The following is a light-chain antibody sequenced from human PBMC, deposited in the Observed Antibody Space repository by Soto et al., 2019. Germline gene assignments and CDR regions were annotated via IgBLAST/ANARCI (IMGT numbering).Light chain of an antibody. J-gene: IGKJ5*01. Sequence: EIVLTQSPATLSLSPGERATLSCRASQSVSISLAWYQQKPGQAPRLLIYDASNRATGIPARFSGSGSGTDFTLTISSLEPEDFAVYFCQHRSICPITFGQGTRLETK. V-gene: IGKV3-11*01. CDR1: QSVSIS. CDR2: DAS. CDR3: QHRSICPIT.